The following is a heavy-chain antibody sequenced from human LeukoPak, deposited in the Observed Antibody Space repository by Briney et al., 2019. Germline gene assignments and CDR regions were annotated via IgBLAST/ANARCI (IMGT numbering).Heavy chain of an antibody. D-gene: IGHD6-6*01. J-gene: IGHJ4*02. Sequence: SETLSLTCTVSGGSISSYYWSWIRQPPGKGLEWIGYIYYSGSTNYNPSLKSRVTISVDTSKNQFSLKLSSVTAADTAVFYCARVDSSGYFDYWGQGTLVTVSS. CDR3: ARVDSSGYFDY. V-gene: IGHV4-59*01. CDR2: IYYSGST. CDR1: GGSISSYY.